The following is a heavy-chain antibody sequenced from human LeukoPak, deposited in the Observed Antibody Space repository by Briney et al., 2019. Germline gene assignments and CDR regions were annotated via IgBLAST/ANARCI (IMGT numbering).Heavy chain of an antibody. CDR2: VSGSGDTT. D-gene: IGHD3-16*01. J-gene: IGHJ4*02. CDR1: GFPFSNYA. Sequence: GKSLRLSCAASGFPFSNYATSWVRQPPGKGLEWVSGVSGSGDTTYYADSVKGRFTISRDNSKNTLYLQMDSLRAEDAAVYYSAKSDYYDESGHPSSFEYWGQGTLVTVSS. V-gene: IGHV3-23*01. CDR3: AKSDYYDESGHPSSFEY.